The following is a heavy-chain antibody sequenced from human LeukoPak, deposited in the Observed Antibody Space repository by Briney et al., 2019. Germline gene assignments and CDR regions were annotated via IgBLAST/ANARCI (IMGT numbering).Heavy chain of an antibody. CDR3: AKAASGNWNDVSDY. CDR1: GFTFSSYA. V-gene: IGHV3-23*01. Sequence: GGSLRLSCTASGFTFSSYAMSWVRQAPGKGLEWVSAISGRGVSTSYADSVRGRFTISRDNSKNTLYLQMNSLRAEDTAVYYCAKAASGNWNDVSDYWGQGTLVTVSS. D-gene: IGHD1-20*01. CDR2: ISGRGVST. J-gene: IGHJ4*02.